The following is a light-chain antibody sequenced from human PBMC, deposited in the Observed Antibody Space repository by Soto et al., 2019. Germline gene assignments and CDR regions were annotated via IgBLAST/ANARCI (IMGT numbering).Light chain of an antibody. V-gene: IGLV2-8*01. CDR3: SSFASSNTWV. CDR2: EVT. Sequence: QPVLTQPPSASGSPGQSVTISCTGTSSDVGAYNYVSWYQHHAGKAPKLVIYEVTKRPSGVPDRFSGSKSANTASLTVSGLQAEDEADYYCSSFASSNTWVFGGGTKLPS. CDR1: SSDVGAYNY. J-gene: IGLJ3*02.